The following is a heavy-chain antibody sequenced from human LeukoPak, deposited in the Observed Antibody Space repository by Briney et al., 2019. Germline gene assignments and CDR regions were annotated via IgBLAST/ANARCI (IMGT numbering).Heavy chain of an antibody. CDR1: GFTVSSNY. J-gene: IGHJ4*02. CDR3: AGTWNNIIYFHY. CDR2: IYSGGNT. V-gene: IGHV3-53*01. D-gene: IGHD1/OR15-1a*01. Sequence: GGSLRLSCAASGFTVSSNYMSWVRQAPGKGLEWVSVIYSGGNTYYADSVKGRFTISRDNSKNTLYLQMNSLRAEDTAAYYCAGTWNNIIYFHYWGQGTLVTVSS.